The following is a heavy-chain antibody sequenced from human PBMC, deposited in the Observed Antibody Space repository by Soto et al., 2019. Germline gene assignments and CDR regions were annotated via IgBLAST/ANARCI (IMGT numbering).Heavy chain of an antibody. Sequence: GALILSCAASGFTFSSYAMSWVRQAPGKGLEWVSAISGSGGSTYYADSVKGRFTISRDNSKNTLYLQMNSLRAEDTAVYYCAKVCSSTSIRPFDYWGQGTLVTVSS. CDR2: ISGSGGST. CDR3: AKVCSSTSIRPFDY. V-gene: IGHV3-23*01. D-gene: IGHD2-2*01. CDR1: GFTFSSYA. J-gene: IGHJ4*02.